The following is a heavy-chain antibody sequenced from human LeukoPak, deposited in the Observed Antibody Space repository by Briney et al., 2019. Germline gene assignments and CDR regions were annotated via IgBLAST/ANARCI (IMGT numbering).Heavy chain of an antibody. J-gene: IGHJ6*03. CDR1: GFTFADSA. Sequence: QPGRSLRLSCAASGFTFADSAMHWVRQVPGKGLEWVSGISWNSGSIGYADSAKGRFTISRDNAKNSLYLQMNSLRAEDTALYYCAKEDSNADYYYMDVWGKGTTVTVSS. CDR2: ISWNSGSI. V-gene: IGHV3-9*01. CDR3: AKEDSNADYYYMDV. D-gene: IGHD4-11*01.